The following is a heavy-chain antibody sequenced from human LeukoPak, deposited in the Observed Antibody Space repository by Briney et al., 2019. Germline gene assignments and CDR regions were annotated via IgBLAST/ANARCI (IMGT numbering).Heavy chain of an antibody. J-gene: IGHJ4*02. CDR3: ARDRGGDSSSGYYYFDY. CDR1: AYTFTAYY. V-gene: IGHV1-2*02. D-gene: IGHD6-13*01. CDR2: INPNSGGT. Sequence: GASVKVSCKASAYTFTAYYMHWVRQAPGQGLEWMGWINPNSGGTNYAQKFQGRVTMTRDTSISTAHMELSSLKSDDTAVYYCARDRGGDSSSGYYYFDYWGQGTLVTVSS.